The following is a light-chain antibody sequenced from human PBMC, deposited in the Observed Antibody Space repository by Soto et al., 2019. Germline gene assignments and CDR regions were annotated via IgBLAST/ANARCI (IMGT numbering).Light chain of an antibody. V-gene: IGKV3-11*01. CDR2: DAS. J-gene: IGKJ5*01. CDR1: QSISSY. Sequence: EIVLTQSPATLSLSPGERATLSCRASQSISSYLAWYQQKLGQAPRLLIYDASNRATGVPARFSGSGSGTVFTLTISSLEPEDFAVYYGQQRSNWPLTFGQATRLDI. CDR3: QQRSNWPLT.